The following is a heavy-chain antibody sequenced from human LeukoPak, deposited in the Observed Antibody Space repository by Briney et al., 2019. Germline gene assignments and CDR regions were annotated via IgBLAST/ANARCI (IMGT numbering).Heavy chain of an antibody. J-gene: IGHJ4*02. CDR3: ARHRQEGDVSGLSSVFGN. V-gene: IGHV5-51*01. CDR2: IYPGDSDT. D-gene: IGHD2-15*01. Sequence: GESLKISCQGSGYSFSNYWIGWVRQMPGKGLEWMVIIYPGDSDTRYRPSFQGQVTISVDRSISTAYLQWSSLKASGTAMYYCARHRQEGDVSGLSSVFGNWGQGALVTVSS. CDR1: GYSFSNYW.